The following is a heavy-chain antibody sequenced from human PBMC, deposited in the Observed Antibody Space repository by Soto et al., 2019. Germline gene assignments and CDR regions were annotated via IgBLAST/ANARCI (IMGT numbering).Heavy chain of an antibody. V-gene: IGHV4-59*01. D-gene: IGHD4-4*01. CDR1: GGSISSYY. J-gene: IGHJ6*03. Sequence: PSETLSLTCTVSGGSISSYYWSWIRQPPGKGLEWIGYIYYSGSTNYNPSLKSRVTISVDTSKNQFSLKLSSVTAADTAVYYCARITVTRGSLRLYYYMDVWGKGTTVTVSS. CDR3: ARITVTRGSLRLYYYMDV. CDR2: IYYSGST.